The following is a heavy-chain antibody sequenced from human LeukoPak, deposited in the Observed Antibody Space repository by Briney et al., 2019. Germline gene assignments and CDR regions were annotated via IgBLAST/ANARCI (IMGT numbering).Heavy chain of an antibody. D-gene: IGHD2/OR15-2a*01. J-gene: IGHJ4*02. V-gene: IGHV4-39*07. Sequence: SETLSLTCTVSGGSISSSSYYWGWIRQPPGRGLEWIGNIYYSGTTYYNPSLKSRVTISVDTSKNQFSLKLTSVTAADTAVYYCARDVMLRIWGQGTLVTVSS. CDR1: GGSISSSSYY. CDR2: IYYSGTT. CDR3: ARDVMLRI.